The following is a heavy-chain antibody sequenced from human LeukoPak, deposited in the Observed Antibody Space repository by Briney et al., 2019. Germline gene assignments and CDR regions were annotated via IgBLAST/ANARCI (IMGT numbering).Heavy chain of an antibody. J-gene: IGHJ4*02. Sequence: GASVKVSCKASGYTFSDYYLHWVRQAPGQGLEWMGWFNPNTGDSKSVQKFEGRVTMTRDTSLSTAYMDLSRLTSDDTAVYYCAREWTGSYYLYFDSWGQGTLVTVSS. CDR2: FNPNTGDS. CDR1: GYTFSDYY. D-gene: IGHD1-26*01. V-gene: IGHV1-2*02. CDR3: AREWTGSYYLYFDS.